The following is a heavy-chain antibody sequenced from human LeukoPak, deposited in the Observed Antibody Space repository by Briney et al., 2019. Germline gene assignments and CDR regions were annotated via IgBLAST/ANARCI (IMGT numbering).Heavy chain of an antibody. CDR2: IYYSGST. D-gene: IGHD6-19*01. V-gene: IGHV4-39*01. J-gene: IGHJ5*02. Sequence: PSETLSLTRTVSGGSISSSSYYWGWIRQPPGKGLEWIGSIYYSGSTYYNPSLKSRVTISVDTSKNQFSLKLSSVTAADTAVYYCARRSIAVAGDWFDPWGQGTLVTVSS. CDR1: GGSISSSSYY. CDR3: ARRSIAVAGDWFDP.